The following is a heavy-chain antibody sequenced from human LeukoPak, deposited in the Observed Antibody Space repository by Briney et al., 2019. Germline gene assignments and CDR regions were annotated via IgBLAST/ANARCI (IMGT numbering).Heavy chain of an antibody. CDR3: ARSFDSSSWYFIATNFDY. CDR2: ISSSSSYI. V-gene: IGHV3-21*01. D-gene: IGHD6-13*01. Sequence: GGSLRLSCAASGFTFSIYSMNWVRQAPGKVLEWVSSISSSSSYIYYADSGKGRFTISRDNAKNSLYLQMNSLRAEDTAVYYCARSFDSSSWYFIATNFDYWGQGTLVTVSS. J-gene: IGHJ4*02. CDR1: GFTFSIYS.